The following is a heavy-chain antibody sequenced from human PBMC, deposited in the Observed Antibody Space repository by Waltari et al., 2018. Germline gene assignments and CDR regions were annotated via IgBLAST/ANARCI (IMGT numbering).Heavy chain of an antibody. J-gene: IGHJ3*01. CDR1: GFSLTTSGVG. Sequence: QITLKESGPTVVKPTQTLMLTCDFSGFSLTTSGVGLGWIRQPPGKALEWLAIIYWEDDKRYSPSLESRLGITKDTSKNQVVLSLTDVDPVDTATYFCAHRHRGTTSGGAFDVWGQGTMVTVSS. D-gene: IGHD3-10*01. V-gene: IGHV2-5*02. CDR3: AHRHRGTTSGGAFDV. CDR2: IYWEDDK.